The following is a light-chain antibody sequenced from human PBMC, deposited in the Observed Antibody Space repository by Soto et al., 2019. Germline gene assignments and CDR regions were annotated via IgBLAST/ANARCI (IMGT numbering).Light chain of an antibody. Sequence: QSALTQPPSASWTPGQRVTLSCSGGESDIGINTVYWFQQFPGTAPRLVIYTNNQRPSGVPDRFSGSKSGTSASLVISGLQSEDEADYYCATCDDSLHVCVFGGGTKVTVL. V-gene: IGLV1-44*01. J-gene: IGLJ3*02. CDR1: ESDIGINT. CDR3: ATCDDSLHVCV. CDR2: TNN.